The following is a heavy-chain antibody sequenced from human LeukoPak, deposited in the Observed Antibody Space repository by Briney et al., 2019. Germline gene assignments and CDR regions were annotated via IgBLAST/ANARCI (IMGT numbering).Heavy chain of an antibody. D-gene: IGHD3-3*01. J-gene: IGHJ5*02. CDR2: ITGSGGGS. Sequence: GGSLRLSCAASGFTLSSYAMTWVRQAPGKGLEWVSTITGSGGGSYYADSVKGRFTIPRDNSKNTLYLQMNNLRAEDTAIYYCARQIIGGTRWFDPWGQGTLVTVSS. CDR1: GFTLSSYA. CDR3: ARQIIGGTRWFDP. V-gene: IGHV3-23*01.